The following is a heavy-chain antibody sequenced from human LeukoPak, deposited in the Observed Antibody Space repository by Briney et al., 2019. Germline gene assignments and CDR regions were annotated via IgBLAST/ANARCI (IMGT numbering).Heavy chain of an antibody. CDR1: GFTFSSYS. Sequence: GGSLRLSCAASGFTFSSYSMNWVRQAPGKGLEWVSSISSSSSYIYYADSVKGRFTISRDNAKNSLYLQMNSLRAEDTAVYYCARGLELRYYFDYWGQGTLVTVSS. D-gene: IGHD1-7*01. J-gene: IGHJ4*02. CDR2: ISSSSSYI. V-gene: IGHV3-21*01. CDR3: ARGLELRYYFDY.